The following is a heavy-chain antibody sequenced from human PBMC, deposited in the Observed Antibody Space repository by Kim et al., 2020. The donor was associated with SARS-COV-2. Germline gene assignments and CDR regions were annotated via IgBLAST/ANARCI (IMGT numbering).Heavy chain of an antibody. Sequence: GGSLRLSCTASGFTFGDYAMTWVRQAPGRGLEWVGFITSKTYGGTTEYATSVKGRFTISRDDSRSIAYLQMDSLKTDDTAVYYCAGVTLLRGVDAFDIWGRGTMVTVSS. CDR2: ITSKTYGGTT. V-gene: IGHV3-49*04. D-gene: IGHD3-10*01. CDR3: AGVTLLRGVDAFDI. J-gene: IGHJ3*02. CDR1: GFTFGDYA.